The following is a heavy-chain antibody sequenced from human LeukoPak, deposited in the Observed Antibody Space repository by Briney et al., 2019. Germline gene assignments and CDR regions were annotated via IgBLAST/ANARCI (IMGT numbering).Heavy chain of an antibody. CDR1: GYIFTRYG. Sequence: ASVKVSCKASGYIFTRYGISWVRQAPGQGLEWMGWISAHYGSTNYAQKFQDRVTMTTDTSTNTAYMELRSLRPDDTAVYYCARDFFHGHCSGLSCFLLDYWGQGSLVTVSS. CDR3: ARDFFHGHCSGLSCFLLDY. CDR2: ISAHYGST. D-gene: IGHD2-15*01. V-gene: IGHV1-18*04. J-gene: IGHJ4*02.